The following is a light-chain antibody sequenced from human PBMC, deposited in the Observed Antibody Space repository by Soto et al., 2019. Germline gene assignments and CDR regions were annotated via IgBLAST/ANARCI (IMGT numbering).Light chain of an antibody. CDR1: QTISSW. Sequence: DIQMTQSPSTLSASVVDRVTITCLASQTISSWLAWYQQTPGQAPKLLIYKASSLESAVPSRFSGSGSGTEFTLTISGLQPDDFATYYCQQYNSYPLTVGGGTKV. CDR2: KAS. V-gene: IGKV1-5*03. J-gene: IGKJ4*01. CDR3: QQYNSYPLT.